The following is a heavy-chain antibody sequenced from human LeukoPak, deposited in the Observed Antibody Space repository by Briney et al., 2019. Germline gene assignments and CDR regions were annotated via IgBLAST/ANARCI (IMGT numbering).Heavy chain of an antibody. CDR3: AKDVEPTSGYYRVAFDY. V-gene: IGHV3-23*01. CDR2: ISDSGGGT. J-gene: IGHJ4*02. CDR1: GFTFNNYA. Sequence: GGSLRLSCAASGFTFNNYAMNWVREAPGKGLEWFSGISDSGGGTFYADSVKGRFTISRDNSKNTLYLQMNSLRAEDTAVYYCAKDVEPTSGYYRVAFDYWGQGTLVTVSS. D-gene: IGHD3-22*01.